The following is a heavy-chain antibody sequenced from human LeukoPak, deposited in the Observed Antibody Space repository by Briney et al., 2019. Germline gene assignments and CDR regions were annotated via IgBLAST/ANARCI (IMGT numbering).Heavy chain of an antibody. J-gene: IGHJ4*02. V-gene: IGHV3-21*01. CDR1: GFTFSSYS. Sequence: GGSLRLSCAASGFTFSSYSMNWVRQAPGKGLEWVSSISSSSSYIYYADSVKGRFTISRDNAKNSLYLQMNSLRADDAAVYYCARESSPGYSYGYPLAYWGQGTLVTVSS. D-gene: IGHD5-18*01. CDR3: ARESSPGYSYGYPLAY. CDR2: ISSSSSYI.